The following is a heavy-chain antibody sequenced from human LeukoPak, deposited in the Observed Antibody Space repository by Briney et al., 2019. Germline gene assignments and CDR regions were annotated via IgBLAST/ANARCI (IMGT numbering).Heavy chain of an antibody. J-gene: IGHJ4*02. CDR1: GGSFSGYY. D-gene: IGHD2-2*02. CDR2: IFYSRNT. CDR3: ARLYAGTRPPDY. V-gene: IGHV4-34*12. Sequence: SETLSLTCAVYGGSFSGYYWSWIRQPPGKGLGWIGSIFYSRNTYYNPSLKSRVTISVDTSKSQFSLKLSSVTAADTAVYYCARLYAGTRPPDYWGQGTLVTVSS.